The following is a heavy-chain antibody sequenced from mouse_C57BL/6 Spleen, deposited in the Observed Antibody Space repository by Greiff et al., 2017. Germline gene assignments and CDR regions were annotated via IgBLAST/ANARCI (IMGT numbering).Heavy chain of an antibody. CDR2: IYPGNSDT. V-gene: IGHV1-5*01. D-gene: IGHD4-1*01. J-gene: IGHJ2*01. CDR3: TREGVLRNWGSH. CDR1: GYTFTSYW. Sequence: VQLQQSGTVLARPGASVKMSCKTSGYTFTSYWMHWVKQRPGQGLEWIGAIYPGNSDTSYNQKFKGKAKLTAVTSASTAYMELSSLTNEDSAVXYCTREGVLRNWGSHWGQGTTLTVSS.